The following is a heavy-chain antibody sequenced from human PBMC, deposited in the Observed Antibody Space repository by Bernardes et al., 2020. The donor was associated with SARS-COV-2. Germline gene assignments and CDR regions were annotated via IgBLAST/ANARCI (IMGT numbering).Heavy chain of an antibody. CDR3: ARDPPITGTVYYYGMDV. Sequence: GGSLRLSRAASGFTFSSYSMNWVRQAPGKGLEWVAYIRSSSETPYYADSVKGRFTISRDNAENSLYLQMNSLRDEDTAVYYCARDPPITGTVYYYGMDVWGQGTTVTVSS. CDR2: IRSSSETP. CDR1: GFTFSSYS. V-gene: IGHV3-48*02. D-gene: IGHD1-1*01. J-gene: IGHJ6*02.